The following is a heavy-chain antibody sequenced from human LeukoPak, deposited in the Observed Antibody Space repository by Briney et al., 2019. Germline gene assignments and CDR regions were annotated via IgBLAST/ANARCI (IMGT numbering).Heavy chain of an antibody. Sequence: GGTLRLSCAASGFTFSTYGMSWVRQAPGKGLEWVSAISGSGGSTYYADSVKGRFTISRDNAKNSLYLQMNSLRAEDTAVYYCAELGITMIGGVWGKGTTVTISS. V-gene: IGHV3-23*01. D-gene: IGHD3-10*02. CDR1: GFTFSTYG. CDR3: AELGITMIGGV. J-gene: IGHJ6*04. CDR2: ISGSGGST.